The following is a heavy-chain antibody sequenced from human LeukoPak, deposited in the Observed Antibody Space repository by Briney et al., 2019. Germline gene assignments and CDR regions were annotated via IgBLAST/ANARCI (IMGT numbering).Heavy chain of an antibody. V-gene: IGHV3-43*01. Sequence: GGSLRLSCAACGFTFHDYTMHWVRQAPGKGLEWVSLITWDGVNKYYADSVKGRFTISRDNSKNSLYLQMNSLRTEDTALYYCATDIRGSSGWYYSDNWGQGTLVTVSS. J-gene: IGHJ4*02. CDR3: ATDIRGSSGWYYSDN. CDR2: ITWDGVNK. CDR1: GFTFHDYT. D-gene: IGHD6-19*01.